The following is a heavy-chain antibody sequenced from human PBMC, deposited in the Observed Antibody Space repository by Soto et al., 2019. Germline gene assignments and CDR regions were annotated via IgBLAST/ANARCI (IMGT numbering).Heavy chain of an antibody. CDR1: GYSFTSYG. CDR3: ARDHTHQLLRPWFDP. CDR2: ISAYNGNT. J-gene: IGHJ5*02. Sequence: GASVKVSCKASGYSFTSYGISWLRQAPGQGLEWMGWISAYNGNTNYAQKLQGRVTMTTDTSTSTAYMELRSLRSDDTAVYYCARDHTHQLLRPWFDPWAQGTLVTVSS. D-gene: IGHD2-2*01. V-gene: IGHV1-18*01.